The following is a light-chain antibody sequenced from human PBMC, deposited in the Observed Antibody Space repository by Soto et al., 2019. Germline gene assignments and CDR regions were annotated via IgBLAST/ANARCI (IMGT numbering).Light chain of an antibody. CDR2: DNN. J-gene: IGLJ3*02. CDR1: SSNIGAGYD. V-gene: IGLV1-40*01. CDR3: QSYDSSLSGWV. Sequence: QSVLTQPPSLSGAPGQRVTISCTGNSSNIGAGYDVHWYQQLPGTAPKLLIYDNNNRPSGVPDRFSGSKSGTSASLAITGLQAEDEADYYCQSYDSSLSGWVFGGGTKLTVL.